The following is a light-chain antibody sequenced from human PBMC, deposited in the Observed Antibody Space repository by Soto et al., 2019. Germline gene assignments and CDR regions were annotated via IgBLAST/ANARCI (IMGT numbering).Light chain of an antibody. CDR2: GAS. Sequence: EIVMTQSPVTLSVSPGERVTLSCRASQSISDKSAWYQQKPGQAPRLLMFGASTRATGIPARFSGSGSGTDFTLTITGLQSEDFAVYYCQQYKSWPYTFGQGIKLEIK. CDR3: QQYKSWPYT. CDR1: QSISDK. V-gene: IGKV3-15*01. J-gene: IGKJ2*01.